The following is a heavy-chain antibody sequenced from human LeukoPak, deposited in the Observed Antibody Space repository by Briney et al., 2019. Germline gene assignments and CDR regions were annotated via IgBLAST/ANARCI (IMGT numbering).Heavy chain of an antibody. V-gene: IGHV4-59*08. Sequence: SETQSLTCTVSGGSISSYFWSWIRQPPGEGLEWIGYIYSSGSTNYNPSLKSRVTMSVDTSKNQFSLKLSSVTAADTAVYYCARIDRAVAGTIDYWGQGTLVTVSS. CDR2: IYSSGST. CDR1: GGSISSYF. CDR3: ARIDRAVAGTIDY. D-gene: IGHD6-19*01. J-gene: IGHJ4*02.